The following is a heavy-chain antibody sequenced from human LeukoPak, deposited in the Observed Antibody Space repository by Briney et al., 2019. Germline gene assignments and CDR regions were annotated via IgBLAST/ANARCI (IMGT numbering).Heavy chain of an antibody. CDR3: AKDPSPYYYDSSGYYPRWFDP. Sequence: GGSLRLSCAASGFTFDDYAMHWVRQAPGKGLEWVSGISWNSGSIGYADSVKGRFTIFRDNAKNSLYLQMNSLRAEDTALYYCAKDPSPYYYDSSGYYPRWFDPWGQGTPVTVSS. J-gene: IGHJ5*02. D-gene: IGHD3-22*01. CDR2: ISWNSGSI. CDR1: GFTFDDYA. V-gene: IGHV3-9*01.